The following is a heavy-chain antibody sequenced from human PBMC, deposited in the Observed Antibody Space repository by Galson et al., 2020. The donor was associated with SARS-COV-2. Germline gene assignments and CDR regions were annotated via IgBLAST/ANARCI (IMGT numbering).Heavy chain of an antibody. V-gene: IGHV6-1*01. Sequence: SNTLSLTCAIPGDSVSNNGAAWNWIRQSPSRGLEWLGRTYYRSKWYNDFAVSVKSRITINSDTSKNQFSLQLNSVTPEDTAVYYCAREPPSGSYYTYFDYWGQGTLVTVSS. CDR1: GDSVSNNGAA. CDR2: TYYRSKWYN. D-gene: IGHD1-26*01. J-gene: IGHJ4*02. CDR3: AREPPSGSYYTYFDY.